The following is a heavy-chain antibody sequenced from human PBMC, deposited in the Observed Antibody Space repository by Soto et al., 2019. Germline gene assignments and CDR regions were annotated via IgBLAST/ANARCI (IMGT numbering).Heavy chain of an antibody. D-gene: IGHD6-6*01. CDR1: GFAFSSYG. V-gene: IGHV3-30*18. CDR3: AKGEAARISIDY. CDR2: ISYDGSNK. Sequence: GGSLRLSCAASGFAFSSYGMPWVRQAPGKGLEWVAVISYDGSNKSYADSVKGRFTISRDNSKNTIYLQMNSLRAEDTAVYYCAKGEAARISIDYWGQGTLVTVSS. J-gene: IGHJ4*02.